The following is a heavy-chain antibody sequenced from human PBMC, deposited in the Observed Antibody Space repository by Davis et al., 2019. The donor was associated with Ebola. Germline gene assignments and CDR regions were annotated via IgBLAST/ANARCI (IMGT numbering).Heavy chain of an antibody. J-gene: IGHJ3*02. CDR1: GFTFSSYS. CDR3: AKGYYDFWSGYYAGPGEAFDI. CDR2: ISSSSSYI. Sequence: PGGSLRLSCAASGFTFSSYSMNWVRQAPGKGLEWVSSISSSSSYIYYADSVKGRFTISRDNAKNSLYLQMNSLRAEDTAVYYCAKGYYDFWSGYYAGPGEAFDIWGQGTMVTVSS. D-gene: IGHD3-3*01. V-gene: IGHV3-21*01.